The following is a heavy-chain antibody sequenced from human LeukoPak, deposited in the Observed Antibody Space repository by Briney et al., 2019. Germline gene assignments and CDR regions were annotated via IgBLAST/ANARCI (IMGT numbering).Heavy chain of an antibody. V-gene: IGHV1-2*02. D-gene: IGHD2-2*01. CDR3: ARGYCSSTSCPRFVDWFDP. J-gene: IGHJ5*02. Sequence: WASVKVSCKASGYTFTGYYMHWVRQAPGQGLEWMGWINPNSGGTNYAQKFQGRVTMTRDTSISTAYMELSRLRSDDTAVYYCARGYCSSTSCPRFVDWFDPWGQGTLVTVSS. CDR1: GYTFTGYY. CDR2: INPNSGGT.